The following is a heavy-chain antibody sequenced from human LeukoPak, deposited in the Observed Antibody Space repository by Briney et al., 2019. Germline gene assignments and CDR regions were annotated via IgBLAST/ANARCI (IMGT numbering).Heavy chain of an antibody. V-gene: IGHV4-4*07. Sequence: SETLSLTCTVSGGSIDSYHWSWLRHPAGRGLEWIGRIYTSGSTNYNPSLKSRVTISVDTSKNQFSLKLSSVTAADTAVYYCARPNYYYGSGAFDYWGQGTPVTVSS. J-gene: IGHJ4*02. CDR3: ARPNYYYGSGAFDY. D-gene: IGHD3-10*01. CDR2: IYTSGST. CDR1: GGSIDSYH.